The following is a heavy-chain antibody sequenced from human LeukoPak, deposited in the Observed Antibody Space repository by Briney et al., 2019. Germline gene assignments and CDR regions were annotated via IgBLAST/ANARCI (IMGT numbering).Heavy chain of an antibody. J-gene: IGHJ4*02. CDR2: IRSKAYGGTT. V-gene: IGHV3-49*03. CDR1: GFTFGDYA. Sequence: GGSLRLSCTASGFTFGDYAMSWFRQAPGKGLEWVGFIRSKAYGGTTEYAASVKGRFTISRDDSKSIAYLQMNSLKTEDTAVYYCTRQADILTGEFDYWGQGTLVTVSS. CDR3: TRQADILTGEFDY. D-gene: IGHD3-9*01.